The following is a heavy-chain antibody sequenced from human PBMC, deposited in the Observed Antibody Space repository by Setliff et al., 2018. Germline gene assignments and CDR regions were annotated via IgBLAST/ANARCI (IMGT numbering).Heavy chain of an antibody. CDR3: ARFACNGGSCYLSASDH. D-gene: IGHD2-15*01. J-gene: IGHJ4*02. CDR1: GFTFTHYS. CDR2: ISGSGDST. Sequence: PGGSLRLSCAASGFTFTHYSMNWVRQTPGKGLEWVSTISGSGDSTYYADSVRGRFTISRDNSKNSLYLQMNSLRAEDTAMYYCARFACNGGSCYLSASDHWGQGALVTVSS. V-gene: IGHV3-23*01.